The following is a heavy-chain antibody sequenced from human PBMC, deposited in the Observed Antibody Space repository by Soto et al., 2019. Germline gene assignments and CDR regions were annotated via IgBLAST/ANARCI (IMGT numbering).Heavy chain of an antibody. CDR1: GSTFTTFC. CDR2: IDPGATYA. Sequence: GESLKISCTGFGSTFTTFCISWVRQMPGKGLEWMGRIDPGATYATYSPAFQGHVTISADKATSTAYLQWSSLKASDTAMYFCARIYCTTTTCDSWFDPWGQGTLVTVSS. CDR3: ARIYCTTTTCDSWFDP. D-gene: IGHD2-2*01. V-gene: IGHV5-10-1*01. J-gene: IGHJ5*02.